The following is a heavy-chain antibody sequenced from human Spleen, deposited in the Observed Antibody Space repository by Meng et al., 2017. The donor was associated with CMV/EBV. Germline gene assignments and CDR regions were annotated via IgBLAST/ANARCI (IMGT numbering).Heavy chain of an antibody. J-gene: IGHJ4*02. Sequence: QVQLQESGPELVKPSATLSLTCTVSGGSISSSSYYWGWIRQPPGKGLEWIGSIYYSGSTYYNPSLKSRVTISVDTSKNQFSLKLSSVTAADTAVYYCARAGYSSGYFDYWGQGTLVTVSS. CDR2: IYYSGST. CDR1: GGSISSSSYY. CDR3: ARAGYSSGYFDY. D-gene: IGHD6-19*01. V-gene: IGHV4-39*07.